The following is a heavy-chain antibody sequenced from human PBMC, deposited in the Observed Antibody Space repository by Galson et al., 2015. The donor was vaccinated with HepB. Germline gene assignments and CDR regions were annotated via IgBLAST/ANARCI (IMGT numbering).Heavy chain of an antibody. Sequence: SLRLSCAASGFSFSNYAMHWARQAPGRGLEWVAVIAYDGINKYYANSVRGRFTISRDNTRNTLLLEMHSLGVDDTAVYYCARADYYGSGNFGTGYYYYGMDVWGPGTTVIVSS. CDR1: GFSFSNYA. V-gene: IGHV3-30-3*01. CDR2: IAYDGINK. D-gene: IGHD3-10*01. J-gene: IGHJ6*02. CDR3: ARADYYGSGNFGTGYYYYGMDV.